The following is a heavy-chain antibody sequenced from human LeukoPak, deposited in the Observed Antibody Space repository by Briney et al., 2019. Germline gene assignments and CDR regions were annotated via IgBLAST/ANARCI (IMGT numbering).Heavy chain of an antibody. V-gene: IGHV3-30*18. CDR2: ISYDGSNK. Sequence: PGGSLRLSCAASGFTFSSYGMHWVRQAPGKGLEWVAVISYDGSNKYYADSVKGRFTISRDNSKNTLYLQMNSLRAEDTAVYYCAKGNWFDPWGQETLVTVSS. CDR3: AKGNWFDP. J-gene: IGHJ5*02. CDR1: GFTFSSYG.